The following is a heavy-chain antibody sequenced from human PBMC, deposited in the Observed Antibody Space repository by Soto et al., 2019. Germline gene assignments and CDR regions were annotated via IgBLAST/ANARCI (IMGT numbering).Heavy chain of an antibody. CDR2: IYPGDSDT. Sequence: PGESLKISCKGSGYSFTSYSIGWVRQMPGKGLEWMGIIYPGDSDTRYSPSFQGQVTISADKSISTAYQQWSSLKASDTAMYYGARHWRWLQPGPYWGQGTIVTVSS. J-gene: IGHJ4*02. CDR3: ARHWRWLQPGPY. CDR1: GYSFTSYS. V-gene: IGHV5-51*01. D-gene: IGHD5-12*01.